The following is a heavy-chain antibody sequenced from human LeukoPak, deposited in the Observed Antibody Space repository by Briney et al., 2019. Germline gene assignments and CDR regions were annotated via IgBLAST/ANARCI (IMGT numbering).Heavy chain of an antibody. V-gene: IGHV4-39*07. CDR2: FYYGGST. CDR3: ARDGHYYDSSGYYWIIENWFDP. J-gene: IGHJ5*02. D-gene: IGHD3-22*01. Sequence: SETLSLTCTVSGGSISNEKYYWGWIRQPPGKGLEWIGSFYYGGSTYHNPSLRGRMIISLDTSKNQFSLKLNFVTAADTAVYYCARDGHYYDSSGYYWIIENWFDPWGQGTLVTVSS. CDR1: GGSISNEKYY.